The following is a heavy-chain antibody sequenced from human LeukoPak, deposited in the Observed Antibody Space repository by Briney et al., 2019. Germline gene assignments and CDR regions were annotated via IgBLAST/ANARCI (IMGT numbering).Heavy chain of an antibody. CDR1: GGSISSYY. J-gene: IGHJ6*03. CDR3: ARLVVVVPAAPAIPANYYYYYYMEV. CDR2: IYTSGST. Sequence: SETLSLTCTVSGGSISSYYWSWIRQPPGKGLEWIGYIYTSGSTNYNPSLKSRVTISVDTSKNQFSLKLSSVTAADTAVYYCARLVVVVPAAPAIPANYYYYYYMEVWGKGTTVTVSS. D-gene: IGHD2-2*01. V-gene: IGHV4-4*09.